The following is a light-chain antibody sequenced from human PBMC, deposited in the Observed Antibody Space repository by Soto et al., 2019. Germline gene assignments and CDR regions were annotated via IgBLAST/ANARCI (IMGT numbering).Light chain of an antibody. CDR1: QSVSNNY. CDR3: QQYGSSGT. Sequence: EMVLTQSPATLALSRGGGATLCCSASQSVSNNYLAWYQQKPGQAPRLLIYGASNRATGIPDRFSGSGSGTDFTLTISRLEPEDFAVYYCQQYGSSGTFGQGTKVDIK. V-gene: IGKV3-20*01. J-gene: IGKJ1*01. CDR2: GAS.